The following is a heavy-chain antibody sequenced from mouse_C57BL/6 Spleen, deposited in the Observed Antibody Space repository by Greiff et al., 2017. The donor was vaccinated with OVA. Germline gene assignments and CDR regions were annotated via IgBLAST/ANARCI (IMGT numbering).Heavy chain of an antibody. V-gene: IGHV1-81*01. CDR3: ARVGITTVVNYYAMDY. D-gene: IGHD1-1*01. CDR2: IYPRSGNT. CDR1: GYTFTSYG. Sequence: VQLQQSGAELARPGASVKLSCKASGYTFTSYGISWVKQRTGQGLEWIGEIYPRSGNTYYNEKFKGKATLTADKSSSTAYMELRSLTSENSAVYFCARVGITTVVNYYAMDYWGKGTSVTVSS. J-gene: IGHJ4*01.